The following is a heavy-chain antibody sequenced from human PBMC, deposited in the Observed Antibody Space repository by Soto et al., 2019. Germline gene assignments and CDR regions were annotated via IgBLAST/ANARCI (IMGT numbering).Heavy chain of an antibody. CDR3: ARQAATMIVVVITTDWFDP. CDR2: IYYSGST. CDR1: GGSISSSSYY. J-gene: IGHJ5*02. V-gene: IGHV4-39*01. D-gene: IGHD3-22*01. Sequence: KTSETLSLTCTVSGGSISSSSYYWGWIRQPPGKGLEWIGSIYYSGSTYYNPSLKSRVTISVDTSKNQFSLKLSSVTAADTAVYYCARQAATMIVVVITTDWFDPWGQETLVTVSS.